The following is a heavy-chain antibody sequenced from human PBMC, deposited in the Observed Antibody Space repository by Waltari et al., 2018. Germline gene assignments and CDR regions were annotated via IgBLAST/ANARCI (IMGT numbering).Heavy chain of an antibody. D-gene: IGHD2-15*01. CDR2: INHSGST. CDR3: ARGGPDCSGGSCYYDY. V-gene: IGHV4-34*01. J-gene: IGHJ4*02. CDR1: GGSFSGYY. Sequence: QVQLQQWGAGLLKPSETLSLTCAVYGGSFSGYYWSWIRQPPGKGLEWIGEINHSGSTHYNPSLKSRVTTLVDTSKNQFSLKLSSVTAADTAVYCCARGGPDCSGGSCYYDYWGQGTLVTVSS.